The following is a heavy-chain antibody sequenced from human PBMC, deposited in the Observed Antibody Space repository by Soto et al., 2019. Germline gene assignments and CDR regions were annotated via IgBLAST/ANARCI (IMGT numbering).Heavy chain of an antibody. D-gene: IGHD1-7*01. CDR3: AREVGITGTRAWFDP. V-gene: IGHV1-69*12. CDR1: GGTFSSYA. CDR2: IIPIFGTA. Sequence: QVQLVQSGAEVKKPGSSVKVSCKASGGTFSSYAISWVRQAPGQGLEWMGGIIPIFGTANYAQKFQGRVTINADESTRTAYVGLGSLKSEDTAVYYRAREVGITGTRAWFDPWGQGTLVTVSS. J-gene: IGHJ5*02.